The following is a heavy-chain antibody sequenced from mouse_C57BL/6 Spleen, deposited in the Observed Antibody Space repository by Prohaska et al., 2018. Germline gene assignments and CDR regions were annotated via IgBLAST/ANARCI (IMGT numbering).Heavy chain of an antibody. Sequence: EVKLFQSGGGLVQPGGSMKLSCAASGIDFSRYWMTWVRRAPGNGLEWIGEINPDSKAINYAPSLKDKFIISRDNARKTLYLQMSKVRSEDTALYYCARLLGDYWGQGTSVTVSS. CDR1: GIDFSRYW. CDR3: ARLLGDY. V-gene: IGHV4-1*01. J-gene: IGHJ4*01. CDR2: INPDSKAI.